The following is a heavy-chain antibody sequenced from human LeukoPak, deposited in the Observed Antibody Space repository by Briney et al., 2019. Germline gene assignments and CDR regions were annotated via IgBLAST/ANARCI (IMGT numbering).Heavy chain of an antibody. Sequence: GGSLRLSCAASGFTFSDYYMSWIRQAPGKGLEWVSYISSSGSTIYYADSVKGRFTISRDNAKNSLYLQMNSLRAEDTAVYYCARDQLGYCSGGSCPDEYYYCYGMDVWGQGTTVTVSS. CDR1: GFTFSDYY. CDR3: ARDQLGYCSGGSCPDEYYYCYGMDV. D-gene: IGHD2-15*01. J-gene: IGHJ6*02. CDR2: ISSSGSTI. V-gene: IGHV3-11*01.